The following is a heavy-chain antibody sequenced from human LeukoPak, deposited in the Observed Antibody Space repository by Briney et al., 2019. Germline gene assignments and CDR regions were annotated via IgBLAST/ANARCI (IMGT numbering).Heavy chain of an antibody. J-gene: IGHJ3*02. CDR1: GGSISSGGYY. CDR3: ARASLVLMVYADAFDI. Sequence: SETLSLTRTVSGGSISSGGYYWSWIRQHPEKGLEWIGYIYYSGNTYYNPSLKSRITISIDTSKSRFSLMLSSVTAADTAVYYCARASLVLMVYADAFDIWGQGTMVTVSS. CDR2: IYYSGNT. V-gene: IGHV4-31*03. D-gene: IGHD2-8*01.